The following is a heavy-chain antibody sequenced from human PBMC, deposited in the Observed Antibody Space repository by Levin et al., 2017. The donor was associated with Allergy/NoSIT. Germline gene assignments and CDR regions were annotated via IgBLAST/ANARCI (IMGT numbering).Heavy chain of an antibody. CDR2: ISGSGGST. D-gene: IGHD2-15*01. CDR3: ARRGVVAATPFDY. J-gene: IGHJ4*02. CDR1: GFTFSSYA. V-gene: IGHV3-23*01. Sequence: LSLTCAASGFTFSSYAMSWVRQAPGKGLEWVSAISGSGGSTYYADSVKGRFTISRDNSKNTLYLQMNSLRAEDTAVYYCARRGVVAATPFDYWGQGTLVTVSS.